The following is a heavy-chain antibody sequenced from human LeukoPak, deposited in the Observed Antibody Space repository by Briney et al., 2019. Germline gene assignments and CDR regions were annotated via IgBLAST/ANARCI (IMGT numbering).Heavy chain of an antibody. J-gene: IGHJ5*02. CDR1: GFTFSSYA. CDR3: AVGGVAAGTNWFDP. Sequence: GGSLRLSCAASGFTFSSYAMSWVRQAPGKGLEWVSAISGSGGSTYYADSVKGRFTISRDNSKDTLYLRMNSLRAEDTAVYYCAVGGVAAGTNWFDPWGQGTLVTVSS. CDR2: ISGSGGST. V-gene: IGHV3-23*01. D-gene: IGHD6-13*01.